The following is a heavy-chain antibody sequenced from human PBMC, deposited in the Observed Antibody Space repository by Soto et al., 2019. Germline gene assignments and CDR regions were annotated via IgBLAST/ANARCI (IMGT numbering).Heavy chain of an antibody. Sequence: SETLSLTCTVSGGSISSNYWTWIRQPPGKGLEWIGYVYNSGSTNYNPSLKSRVTISEDTSKSQFSLKVNSMTAADTAVYYCARYRREAVAGYTLDNWGQGILVTVTS. CDR3: ARYRREAVAGYTLDN. J-gene: IGHJ4*02. CDR1: GGSISSNY. D-gene: IGHD6-13*01. V-gene: IGHV4-59*01. CDR2: VYNSGST.